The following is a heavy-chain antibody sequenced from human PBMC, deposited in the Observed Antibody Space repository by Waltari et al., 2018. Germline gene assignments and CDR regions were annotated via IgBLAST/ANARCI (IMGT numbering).Heavy chain of an antibody. CDR3: ASSLYGDYTQIWGRVFDY. CDR1: GFTFRSYA. Sequence: VQLLESGGGLVQSGGSLRLSCAASGFTFRSYAMTWVRQDPGKGVEWVSVISGRGGSTDYADSVKGRFTISRDNSKNTLYLQMNNLRVEDTAVYYCASSLYGDYTQIWGRVFDYWGQGTLVTVSS. J-gene: IGHJ4*02. D-gene: IGHD4-17*01. CDR2: ISGRGGST. V-gene: IGHV3-23*01.